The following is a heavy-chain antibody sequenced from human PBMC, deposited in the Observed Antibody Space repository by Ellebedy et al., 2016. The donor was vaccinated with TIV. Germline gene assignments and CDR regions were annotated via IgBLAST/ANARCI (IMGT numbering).Heavy chain of an antibody. CDR3: AKGRPATVTTGYYYYGVDV. J-gene: IGHJ6*02. CDR1: GFIFSGYG. D-gene: IGHD4-11*01. V-gene: IGHV3-30*02. Sequence: GESLKISCAASGFIFSGYGMHWVRQAPGKGLEWVAFIRDDGSNKYYADSVKGRFTISRDNSKNTLYLQMNSLRAEDTAVHYCAKGRPATVTTGYYYYGVDVWGQGTTVTVSS. CDR2: IRDDGSNK.